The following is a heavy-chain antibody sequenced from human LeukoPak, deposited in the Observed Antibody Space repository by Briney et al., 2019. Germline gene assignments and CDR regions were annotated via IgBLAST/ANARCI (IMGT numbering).Heavy chain of an antibody. CDR3: ARELGYGSGSYDYYYYGMDV. Sequence: GASVKVSCKASGGTFSSYAISWVRQAPGQGLEWMGGIIPIFGTANYGQKFQGRVTITADESTSTAYMELSSLRSEDTAVYYCARELGYGSGSYDYYYYGMDVWGKGTTVTVSS. J-gene: IGHJ6*04. CDR1: GGTFSSYA. V-gene: IGHV1-69*13. D-gene: IGHD3-10*01. CDR2: IIPIFGTA.